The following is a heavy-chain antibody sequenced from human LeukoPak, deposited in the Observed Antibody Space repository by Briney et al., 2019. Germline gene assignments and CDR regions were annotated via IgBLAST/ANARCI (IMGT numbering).Heavy chain of an antibody. Sequence: GGSLRLSCAASGFTFSSYSMNWVRQAPWKGLEWVSYISSSSSTIYYADSVKGRFTISRDNAKNSLYLQMNSLRAEDTAVYYCARAEGRLLWFGAAWGQGTLVTVSS. CDR1: GFTFSSYS. CDR3: ARAEGRLLWFGAA. V-gene: IGHV3-48*04. J-gene: IGHJ5*02. D-gene: IGHD3-10*01. CDR2: ISSSSSTI.